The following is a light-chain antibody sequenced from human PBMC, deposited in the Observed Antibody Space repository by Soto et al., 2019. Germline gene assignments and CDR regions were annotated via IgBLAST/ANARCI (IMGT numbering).Light chain of an antibody. CDR2: VVS. V-gene: IGLV2-14*01. CDR3: SSYRSGGTFV. Sequence: QSSLTNPASLSGSPGQSIAISCTGTSSDVGGYNYVSWHQQHPGKAPKVLISVVSNRPSGVSNRFSGSKSGNTASLTISGLQAEDEADYYCSSYRSGGTFVFGSGTKVTVL. CDR1: SSDVGGYNY. J-gene: IGLJ1*01.